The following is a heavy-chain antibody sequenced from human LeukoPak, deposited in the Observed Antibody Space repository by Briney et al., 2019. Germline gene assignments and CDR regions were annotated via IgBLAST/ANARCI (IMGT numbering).Heavy chain of an antibody. CDR2: INHSGST. CDR3: ARAGYYYDSSGYYSGPPDY. V-gene: IGHV4-34*01. CDR1: GGSFSGYY. Sequence: SETLSLTCAVYGGSFSGYYWSWIRQPPGKGLEWIGEINHSGSTNYNPSLKSRFTISVDTSKNQFSLKLSSVTAADTAEYYCARAGYYYDSSGYYSGPPDYWGQGTLVTVSS. J-gene: IGHJ4*02. D-gene: IGHD3-22*01.